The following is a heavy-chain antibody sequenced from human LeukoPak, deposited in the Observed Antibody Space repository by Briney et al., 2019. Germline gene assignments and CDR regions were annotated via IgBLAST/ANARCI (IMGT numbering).Heavy chain of an antibody. Sequence: SETLSLTCTVSGGSISSYYWSWIRQPPGKGLEWIGYIYYSGSTNYNPSLKSRVTISVDTSKNQFSLKLSSVTAADTAAYYCARRARIAAAGFFDYWGQGTLVTVSS. CDR3: ARRARIAAAGFFDY. J-gene: IGHJ4*02. CDR2: IYYSGST. D-gene: IGHD6-13*01. CDR1: GGSISSYY. V-gene: IGHV4-59*01.